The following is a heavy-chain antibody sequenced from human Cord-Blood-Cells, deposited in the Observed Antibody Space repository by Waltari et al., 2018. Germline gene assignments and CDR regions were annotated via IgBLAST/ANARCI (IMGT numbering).Heavy chain of an antibody. CDR1: GYSISSGYY. J-gene: IGHJ3*02. Sequence: QVQLQESGPGLVKPSETLSLTCAVSGYSISSGYYWGWIRQPPGKGLEWIGSIYHSGSTYDNPSLKSRVTISVDTSKTQFSLKLSSVTAADTAVYYCATRQDACDIWGQGTMVTVSS. CDR3: ATRQDACDI. CDR2: IYHSGST. V-gene: IGHV4-38-2*01.